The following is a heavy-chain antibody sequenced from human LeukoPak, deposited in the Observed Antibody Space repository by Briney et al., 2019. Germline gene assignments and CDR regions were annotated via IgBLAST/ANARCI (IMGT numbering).Heavy chain of an antibody. CDR1: GFNFNNYA. D-gene: IGHD6-13*01. CDR2: ISGSSNTI. J-gene: IGHJ4*02. CDR3: ARDRSALPYSSSWHDY. Sequence: GGSLRLSCAASGFNFNNYAMNWVRQAPGEGLEWVSFISGSSNTIYYADSVRGRFTISRDNAKNSLYLQMNSLRAEDTAVYYCARDRSALPYSSSWHDYWGQGTLVTVSS. V-gene: IGHV3-48*04.